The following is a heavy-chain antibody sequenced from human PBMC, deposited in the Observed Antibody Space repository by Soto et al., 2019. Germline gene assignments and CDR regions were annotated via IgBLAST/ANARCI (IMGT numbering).Heavy chain of an antibody. Sequence: ASVKVSCKASGYTFTRYDINWVRQDTGQGLEWMGWMNPNSGNTGYAQKFQGRVTMTRNTSISTANMELSSLRSEDTAVYYCARPRFSTSGPYNWFDPWGQGTLVTSPQ. CDR1: GYTFTRYD. D-gene: IGHD3-10*01. V-gene: IGHV1-8*01. CDR3: ARPRFSTSGPYNWFDP. J-gene: IGHJ5*02. CDR2: MNPNSGNT.